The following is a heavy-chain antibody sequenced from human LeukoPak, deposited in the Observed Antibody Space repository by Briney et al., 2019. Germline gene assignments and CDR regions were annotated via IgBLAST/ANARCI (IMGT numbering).Heavy chain of an antibody. CDR1: GLTFSNYA. V-gene: IGHV3-21*01. D-gene: IGHD4-23*01. J-gene: IGHJ4*02. CDR2: INSAGASI. Sequence: GGSLRLSCAASGLTFSNYAINWVRQAPGKGLEWVSSINSAGASIYYADSLKGRITISRDNAKNSLFLQLNSLRAEDTAVYYCARGRNAGGPYYSDYWGQGTLVTVSS. CDR3: ARGRNAGGPYYSDY.